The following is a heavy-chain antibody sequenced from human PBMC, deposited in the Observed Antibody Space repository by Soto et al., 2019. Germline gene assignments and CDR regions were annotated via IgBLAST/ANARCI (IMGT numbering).Heavy chain of an antibody. D-gene: IGHD2-8*02. CDR1: GGTFSSYA. Sequence: GASVKVSCKASGGTFSSYAISWVRQAPGQGLEWMGGIIPNFGNTNYAQKLQGRVTMTADTSTSTAYMELRSLRSDDTAVYYCARDHVVYALGSWFDPWGQGTLVTVSS. J-gene: IGHJ5*02. CDR2: IIPNFGNT. CDR3: ARDHVVYALGSWFDP. V-gene: IGHV1-69*06.